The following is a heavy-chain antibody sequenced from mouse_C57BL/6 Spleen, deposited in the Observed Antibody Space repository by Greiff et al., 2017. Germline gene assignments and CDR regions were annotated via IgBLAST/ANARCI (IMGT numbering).Heavy chain of an antibody. Sequence: QVQLQQSGAELVMPGASVKLSCKASGYTFTSYWMHWVKQRPGQGLEWIGEIDPSDSYTNYNQKFKGKSTLTVDKSSSTAYMQLSSLTSEDSAVYYCARAGDYDGYWYFDVWGTGTTVTVSA. CDR3: ARAGDYDGYWYFDV. V-gene: IGHV1-69*01. D-gene: IGHD2-4*01. CDR2: IDPSDSYT. CDR1: GYTFTSYW. J-gene: IGHJ1*03.